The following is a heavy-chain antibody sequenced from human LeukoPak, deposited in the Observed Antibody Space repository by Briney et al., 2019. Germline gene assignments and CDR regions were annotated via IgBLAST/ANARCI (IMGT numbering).Heavy chain of an antibody. J-gene: IGHJ4*02. V-gene: IGHV3-23*01. CDR2: IRGSGGST. CDR1: GVTFSSYA. CDR3: APSIAAADPHDH. D-gene: IGHD6-13*01. Sequence: PVGSLRLSCAASGVTFSSYAISWGREAPGKGRERGSAIRGSGGSTYYANSVKGRVTIPRENSKTPHYLKIHRLRVEDTAVSSCAPSIAAADPHDHWGQGTLVTVSS.